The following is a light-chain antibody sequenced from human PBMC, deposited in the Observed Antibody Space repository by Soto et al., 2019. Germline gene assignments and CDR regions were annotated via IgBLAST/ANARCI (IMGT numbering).Light chain of an antibody. J-gene: IGLJ1*01. CDR1: SGDVGAYNY. CDR2: DVS. Sequence: QSALTQPASVSGSPGQSITISCTGTSGDVGAYNYVSWYQLHPGKAPKLMIYDVSTRPSGVSNRFSGSKSGNTASLTISGLQAEDEADYFCSSFTTSSTRVFGTGTKLTV. V-gene: IGLV2-14*03. CDR3: SSFTTSSTRV.